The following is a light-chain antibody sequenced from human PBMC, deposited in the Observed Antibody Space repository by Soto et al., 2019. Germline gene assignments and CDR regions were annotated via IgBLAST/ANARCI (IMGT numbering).Light chain of an antibody. V-gene: IGKV1-5*03. J-gene: IGKJ5*01. CDR1: QTISSW. Sequence: DIQMTQSTSTLSASVGDRVTITCRASQTISSWLAWYQQKPGRAPKRLIYKASSLESGVPSRFSGSGSGTEFTLTISSLQPDDFATYYCQQYNSYSTFGQGTRLEI. CDR3: QQYNSYST. CDR2: KAS.